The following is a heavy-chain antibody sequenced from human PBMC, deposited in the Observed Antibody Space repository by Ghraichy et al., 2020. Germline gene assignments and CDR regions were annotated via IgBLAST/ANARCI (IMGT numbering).Heavy chain of an antibody. V-gene: IGHV3-7*01. CDR3: ASQGITVFGDAMDV. CDR2: IKEDGSEK. CDR1: GFTFSRYW. Sequence: GGSLRLSCAASGFTFSRYWMNWVRQAPGKGLEWVANIKEDGSEKYYVDSVKGRFTLSRDNAKNSLSLQMNSLRAEDTAIYYCASQGITVFGDAMDVWGQGTAVTVSS. D-gene: IGHD3-3*01. J-gene: IGHJ6*02.